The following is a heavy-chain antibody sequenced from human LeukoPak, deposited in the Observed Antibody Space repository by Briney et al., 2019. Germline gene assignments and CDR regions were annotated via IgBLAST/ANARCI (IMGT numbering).Heavy chain of an antibody. CDR3: ASRKLGNDY. D-gene: IGHD7-27*01. Sequence: SVRVSCKASGYTFTSYDINWVRQAPGQGLEWMGGIIPIFGTANYAQKFQGRVTITADKSTSTAYMELSSLRSEDTAVYYCASRKLGNDYWGQGTLVTVSS. J-gene: IGHJ4*02. CDR1: GYTFTSYD. CDR2: IIPIFGTA. V-gene: IGHV1-69*06.